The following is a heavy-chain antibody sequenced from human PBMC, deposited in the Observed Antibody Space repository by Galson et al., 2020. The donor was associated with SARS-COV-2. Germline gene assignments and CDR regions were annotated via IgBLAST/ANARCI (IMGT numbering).Heavy chain of an antibody. CDR1: GFSDNSKY. CDR3: VRDDGTAPYDY. J-gene: IGHJ4*02. Sequence: GESPKIHCAAPGFSDNSKYMSRVRQAPGKGLEWVSVIYYTGSTNYADPVRGRFTIARDTSKNMVYLQMNRLRAEDPAVYYCVRDDGTAPYDYWGQGALVTVSS. CDR2: IYYTGST. D-gene: IGHD5-18*01. V-gene: IGHV3-53*05.